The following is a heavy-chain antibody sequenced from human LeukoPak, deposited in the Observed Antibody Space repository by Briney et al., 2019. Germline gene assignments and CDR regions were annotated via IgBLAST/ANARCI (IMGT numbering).Heavy chain of an antibody. Sequence: ASVNVSCKASGYTFTSYGISWVRQAPAQGLEWMGWISAYNGNTNYAQKLQGRVTMTTDTSTSTAYMELRSLRSDDTAVDYCARDLGPGGGGYYGRDVWGQGTTVTVSS. CDR1: GYTFTSYG. V-gene: IGHV1-18*01. CDR3: ARDLGPGGGGYYGRDV. J-gene: IGHJ6*02. CDR2: ISAYNGNT. D-gene: IGHD3-10*01.